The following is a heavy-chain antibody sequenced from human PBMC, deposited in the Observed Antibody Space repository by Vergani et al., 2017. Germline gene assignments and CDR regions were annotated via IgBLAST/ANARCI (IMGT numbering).Heavy chain of an antibody. J-gene: IGHJ6*03. Sequence: QVQLQQWGAGLLKPSETLSLTCAVYGGSFSGYYWSWIRQPPGKGLEWIGEINHTGSTNYNPSLKSRVTISVDTSKNQLSLKLSSVTAADTAVYYCARGRLAAAAKYYYYYYMDVGGKGTTVTVSS. CDR1: GGSFSGYY. V-gene: IGHV4-34*01. CDR2: INHTGST. D-gene: IGHD6-13*01. CDR3: ARGRLAAAAKYYYYYYMDV.